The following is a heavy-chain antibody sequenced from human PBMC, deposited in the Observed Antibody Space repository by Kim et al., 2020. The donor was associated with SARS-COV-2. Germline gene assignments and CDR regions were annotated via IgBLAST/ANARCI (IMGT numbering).Heavy chain of an antibody. V-gene: IGHV3-33*05. D-gene: IGHD3-22*01. CDR3: ARDLNTMIAFDAFDI. CDR1: GFTFSSYG. CDR2: ISYDGSNK. Sequence: GGSLRLSCAASGFTFSSYGMHWVRQAPGKGLEWVAVISYDGSNKYYADSVKGRFTISRDNSKNTLYLQMNSLRAEDTAVYYCARDLNTMIAFDAFDIWGQGTMVTVSS. J-gene: IGHJ3*02.